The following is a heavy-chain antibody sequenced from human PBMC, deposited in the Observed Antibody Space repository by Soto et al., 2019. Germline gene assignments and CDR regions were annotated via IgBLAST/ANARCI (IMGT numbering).Heavy chain of an antibody. CDR3: ARDRPQVAGRIIDY. CDR1: GYTFTGYY. V-gene: IGHV1-18*04. D-gene: IGHD6-19*01. CDR2: INPNNGNT. Sequence: GXSGKVCCKASGYTFTGYYMHWVRQSPGQGLEWMGWINPNNGNTNYAQKLQGRVTMTTDTSTSTAYMELRSLRSDDTAVYYCARDRPQVAGRIIDYWGQGTLVTVS. J-gene: IGHJ4*02.